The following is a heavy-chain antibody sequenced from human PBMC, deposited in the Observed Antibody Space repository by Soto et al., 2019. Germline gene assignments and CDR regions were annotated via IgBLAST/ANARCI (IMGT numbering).Heavy chain of an antibody. CDR3: ARRYGDCFDY. J-gene: IGHJ4*02. CDR2: IYYSGST. CDR1: GGSISSYY. V-gene: IGHV4-59*08. D-gene: IGHD4-17*01. Sequence: SETLSLTCTVSGGSISSYYWSWIRQPPGKGLEWNGYIYYSGSTNYNPSLKSRVNKSVETSKNQFSLKMSSVTAADTAVYYCARRYGDCFDYWGQGTLVTVSS.